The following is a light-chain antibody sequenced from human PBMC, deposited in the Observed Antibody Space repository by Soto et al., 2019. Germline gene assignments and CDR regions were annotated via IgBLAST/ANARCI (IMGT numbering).Light chain of an antibody. V-gene: IGKV3D-20*01. J-gene: IGKJ2*01. CDR3: QQVSGSHYTYS. CDR2: DTS. Sequence: EIVLTQSPATLSLSPGERATLSCGASQGVVSGYLAWYQQKPGLAPRLLIYDTSSLAPGIPDRFSGSGSRAAFTLTIDTLEPADFAVYYCQQVSGSHYTYSFGRGTRLEIK. CDR1: QGVVSGY.